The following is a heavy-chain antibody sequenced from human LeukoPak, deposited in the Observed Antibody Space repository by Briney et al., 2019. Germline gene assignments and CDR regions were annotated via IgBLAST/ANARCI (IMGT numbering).Heavy chain of an antibody. J-gene: IGHJ4*02. D-gene: IGHD5-12*01. CDR2: ISGSGSTI. CDR1: GFTFSDYY. Sequence: GGSLRLSCAASGFTFSDYYMSWIRQAPGKGLEWVSYISGSGSTIYYADSVKGRFTISRDNAKNSLYLQMNSLRAEDTAVYYCARAPHPGYSDYWGQGTLVTVSS. V-gene: IGHV3-11*04. CDR3: ARAPHPGYSDY.